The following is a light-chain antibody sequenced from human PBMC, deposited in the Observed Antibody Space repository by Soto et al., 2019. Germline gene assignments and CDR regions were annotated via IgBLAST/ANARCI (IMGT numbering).Light chain of an antibody. CDR1: QSVSTY. CDR2: DAS. V-gene: IGKV3-20*01. CDR3: QQYASSRT. Sequence: EIVLPQSPATLSLSPGDRAALSCRASQSVSTYLAWYQQRPGQAPRLLIYDASNRATGIPARFSGSGSGTDFTLTISRLEPEDFAVYYCQQYASSRTFGQGTKVDIK. J-gene: IGKJ1*01.